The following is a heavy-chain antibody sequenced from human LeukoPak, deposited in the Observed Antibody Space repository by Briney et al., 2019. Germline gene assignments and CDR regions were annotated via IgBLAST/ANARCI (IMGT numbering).Heavy chain of an antibody. Sequence: PGESLRLSCAASGFIFSSSEMSWVRQAPGKGLEGVSCISGSGSIMYYEDSVKGRFTISRDNAKNSLYLQMNRLRAEDTAVYYCARGGFGGWYAGGDAFDIWGQGTMVTVSS. J-gene: IGHJ3*02. CDR2: ISGSGSIM. CDR1: GFIFSSSE. D-gene: IGHD6-19*01. CDR3: ARGGFGGWYAGGDAFDI. V-gene: IGHV3-48*03.